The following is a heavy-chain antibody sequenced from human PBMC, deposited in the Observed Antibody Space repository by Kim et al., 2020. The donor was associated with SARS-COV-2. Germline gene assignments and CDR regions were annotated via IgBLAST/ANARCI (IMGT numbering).Heavy chain of an antibody. CDR3: AKAYSGSYLYGMDV. CDR2: ISGSGGST. D-gene: IGHD1-26*01. Sequence: GGSLRLSCAASGFTFSSYAMSWVRQAPGKGLEWVSAISGSGGSTYYADSVKGRFTISRDNSKNTLYLQMNSLRAEDTAVYYCAKAYSGSYLYGMDVWGQGTTVTVSS. V-gene: IGHV3-23*01. CDR1: GFTFSSYA. J-gene: IGHJ6*02.